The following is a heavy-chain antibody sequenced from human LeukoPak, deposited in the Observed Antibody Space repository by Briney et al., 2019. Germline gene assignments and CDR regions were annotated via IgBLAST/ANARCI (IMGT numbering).Heavy chain of an antibody. V-gene: IGHV4-39*01. CDR1: GGSISSSSYY. CDR2: IYYSGST. CDR3: ARQKGGSGRDGYKTGLFYDY. J-gene: IGHJ4*02. Sequence: SETLSLTCTVSGGSISSSSYYWGWIRQPPGKGLEWVGSIYYSGSTYYNPSLKSRVTISVDTSKNQFSLKLSSVTAADTAVYYCARQKGGSGRDGYKTGLFYDYWGQGTLVTVSS. D-gene: IGHD5-24*01.